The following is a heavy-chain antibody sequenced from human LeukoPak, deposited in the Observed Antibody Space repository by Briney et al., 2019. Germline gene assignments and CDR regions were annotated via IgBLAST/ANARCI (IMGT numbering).Heavy chain of an antibody. CDR2: IYTSGST. CDR1: GGSISSYY. V-gene: IGHV4-4*07. J-gene: IGHJ3*02. Sequence: SETLSLTCTISGGSISSYYWSWIRQPAGKGLEWIGRIYTSGSTNYNPFLKSRVTMSVDTSKNQFSLKLSSVTAAGTAVYYCARGRAAAGTRDAFDIWGQGTMVTVSS. CDR3: ARGRAAAGTRDAFDI. D-gene: IGHD6-13*01.